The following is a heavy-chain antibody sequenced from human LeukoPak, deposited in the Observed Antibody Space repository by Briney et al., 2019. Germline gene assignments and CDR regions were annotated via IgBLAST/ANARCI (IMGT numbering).Heavy chain of an antibody. CDR1: GFTFSSYA. V-gene: IGHV3-30-3*01. CDR3: ARALRGLDY. J-gene: IGHJ4*02. Sequence: QSGGSLRLSCAASGFTFSSYAMHWVRQAPGKGLEWVAVISYDGSNKYYADSVKGRFTISRDNSKNTLYLQMNSLRAEDTAVYYCARALRGLDYWGQGTLVTVSS. CDR2: ISYDGSNK.